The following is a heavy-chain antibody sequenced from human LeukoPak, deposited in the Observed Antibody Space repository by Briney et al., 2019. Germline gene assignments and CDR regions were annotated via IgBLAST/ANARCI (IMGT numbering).Heavy chain of an antibody. Sequence: SETLSLTCTVSGGSISSYYWSWTRQPPGKGLEWIGYIYYSGSTNYNPSLKSRVTISVDTSKNQFSLKLSSVTAADTAVYYCARATYSSGWYVDYWGQGTLVTVSS. CDR3: ARATYSSGWYVDY. CDR2: IYYSGST. CDR1: GGSISSYY. D-gene: IGHD6-19*01. J-gene: IGHJ4*02. V-gene: IGHV4-59*01.